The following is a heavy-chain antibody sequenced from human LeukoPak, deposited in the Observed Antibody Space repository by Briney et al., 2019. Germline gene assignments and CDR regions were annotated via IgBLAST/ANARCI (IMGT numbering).Heavy chain of an antibody. CDR2: IYTSGST. J-gene: IGHJ3*02. D-gene: IGHD3-22*01. Sequence: SETLSLTCTVSGGSISSGSYYWSWIRQPAGKGLEWIGRIYTSGSTNYNPSLKSRVTISVDTSKNQLSLKLSSVTAADTAVYYCARRSYYDSSGYIGAFDIWGQGTMVTVSS. V-gene: IGHV4-61*02. CDR1: GGSISSGSYY. CDR3: ARRSYYDSSGYIGAFDI.